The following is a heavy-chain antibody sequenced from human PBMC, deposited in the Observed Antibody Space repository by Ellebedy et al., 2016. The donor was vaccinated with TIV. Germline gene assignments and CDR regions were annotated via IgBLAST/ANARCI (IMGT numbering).Heavy chain of an antibody. CDR1: GLTFGSYW. CDR3: ARGGAYRAHYYGMDV. Sequence: GESLKISCVDSGLTFGSYWMHWVRQAPGKGLVWVSRIDTDGISATYADSVKGRFTISRDNAKNTLYLQMNSLRADDTALYYCARGGAYRAHYYGMDVWGQGTTVTVSS. J-gene: IGHJ6*02. V-gene: IGHV3-74*03. CDR2: IDTDGISA. D-gene: IGHD4-11*01.